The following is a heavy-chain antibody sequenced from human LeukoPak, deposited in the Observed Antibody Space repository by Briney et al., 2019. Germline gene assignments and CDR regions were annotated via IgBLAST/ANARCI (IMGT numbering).Heavy chain of an antibody. CDR3: TGGSSTDFDY. Sequence: GGSLRLSCAASGFTFSGSVIHWVRQASGNGREWVACIRSKANSYATAYASSVKGRFTISRDDSKNTAYLQMNSLKTEDTAVYYFTGGSSTDFDYWGQGTLVTVSS. V-gene: IGHV3-73*01. J-gene: IGHJ4*02. CDR1: GFTFSGSV. CDR2: IRSKANSYAT. D-gene: IGHD6-13*01.